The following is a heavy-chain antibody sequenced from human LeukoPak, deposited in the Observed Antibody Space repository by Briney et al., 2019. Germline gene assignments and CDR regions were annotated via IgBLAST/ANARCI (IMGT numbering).Heavy chain of an antibody. J-gene: IGHJ6*02. CDR3: ARDTSSTLYYYYGMDV. Sequence: PGRSLRLSCVASGFTFDDYAMHWVRQAPGKGLEWVSGISWNGGNLDYADSVKGRFTISRDNAKNSLYLQMNRLRAEDTALYYCARDTSSTLYYYYGMDVWGQGTTVTVSS. CDR1: GFTFDDYA. V-gene: IGHV3-9*01. D-gene: IGHD3-16*01. CDR2: ISWNGGNL.